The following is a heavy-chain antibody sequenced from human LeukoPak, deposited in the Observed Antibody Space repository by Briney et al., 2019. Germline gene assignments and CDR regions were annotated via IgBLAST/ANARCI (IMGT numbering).Heavy chain of an antibody. Sequence: PSETLSLTCTISGDSLSGYFWTWFRQPPGKGLKWIGRVYSSGFTEYNLSLDGRVTMSIETSKSQFSLKLDSVTAADTAAYYCARVHIVTGTYFDSWGQGALVTVSS. V-gene: IGHV4-4*07. CDR1: GDSLSGYF. CDR3: ARVHIVTGTYFDS. D-gene: IGHD3-10*01. CDR2: VYSSGFT. J-gene: IGHJ4*02.